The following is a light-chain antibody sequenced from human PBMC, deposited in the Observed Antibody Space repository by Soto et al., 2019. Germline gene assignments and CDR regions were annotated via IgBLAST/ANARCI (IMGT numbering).Light chain of an antibody. V-gene: IGLV2-14*01. CDR3: SSFTSSNTWL. CDR2: EVT. CDR1: SSNVGGYNY. Sequence: QSALTQPASVSGSPGQSITISCTGTSSNVGGYNYVSWYQHYPGKAPKLMIFEVTNRPSGVSDRFSGSKSGNTASLTISGLQAEDEADYYCSSFTSSNTWLFGGGTKLTVL. J-gene: IGLJ3*02.